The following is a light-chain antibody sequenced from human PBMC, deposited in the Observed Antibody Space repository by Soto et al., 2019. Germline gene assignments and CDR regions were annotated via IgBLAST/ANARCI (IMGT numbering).Light chain of an antibody. CDR1: ALPKKY. J-gene: IGLJ2*01. CDR2: KDS. V-gene: IGLV3-16*01. CDR3: LSADSSGTHVI. Sequence: SSELTQPPSVSVSLGQMARITCSGEALPKKYPYWYQQKPGQFPVLVIYKDSERPSGIPERFSGSRSGTIVTLTISGVQAEDEADYYCLSADSSGTHVIFGGGTQLTVL.